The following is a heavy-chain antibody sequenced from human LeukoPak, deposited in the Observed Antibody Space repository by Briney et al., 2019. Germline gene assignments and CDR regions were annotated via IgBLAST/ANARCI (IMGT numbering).Heavy chain of an antibody. D-gene: IGHD6-13*01. Sequence: GGSLRLSCAASGFTFSSYSMNWVRQAPGKGLEWVSYISSSNSTIYYADSVKGRFTISRDNAKNSLYLQMNSLRAEDTAVYYCARAQSWPGHYWGQGTLVTVSS. V-gene: IGHV3-48*01. CDR3: ARAQSWPGHY. J-gene: IGHJ4*02. CDR2: ISSSNSTI. CDR1: GFTFSSYS.